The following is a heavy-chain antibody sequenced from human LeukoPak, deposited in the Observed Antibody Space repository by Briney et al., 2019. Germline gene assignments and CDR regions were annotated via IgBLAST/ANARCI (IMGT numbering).Heavy chain of an antibody. Sequence: GGSRRLSCAASGFTFSNYAMSWVRQAPGKGLEWVSAITGSGGNTYYADSVKGRFTISRDNSKNTLYLQMNSLRDEDTAVYYCAKWGDFDVLTGYYVPDFWGQGTLVTVPS. CDR1: GFTFSNYA. CDR3: AKWGDFDVLTGYYVPDF. V-gene: IGHV3-23*01. D-gene: IGHD3-9*01. CDR2: ITGSGGNT. J-gene: IGHJ4*02.